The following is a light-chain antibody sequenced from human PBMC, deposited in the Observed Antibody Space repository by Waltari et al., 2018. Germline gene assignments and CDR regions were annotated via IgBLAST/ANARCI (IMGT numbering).Light chain of an antibody. Sequence: QSALTQPPSASGSPGQSVTISCTATRSDVGGYDYVSWYQQHPGKGPTLLIYGVSKRPSGVPDRFSGSKAGNTASLTVSGLQAEDEADYFCSSYAGSNAYVFGLGTKVTVL. CDR2: GVS. CDR1: RSDVGGYDY. V-gene: IGLV2-8*01. J-gene: IGLJ1*01. CDR3: SSYAGSNAYV.